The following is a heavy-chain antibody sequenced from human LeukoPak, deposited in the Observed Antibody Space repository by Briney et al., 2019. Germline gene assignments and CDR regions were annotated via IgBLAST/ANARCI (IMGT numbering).Heavy chain of an antibody. D-gene: IGHD3-10*01. Sequence: SGPTLVNPTQTLTLTCTFSGFSLSTSGMCVSWIRQPPGKALEWLARIDWDDDKYYSTSLKTRLTISKDTSKNQVVLTITNMDPVDTATYYCARTSTYGSGSSFDYWGQGTLVTVSS. CDR1: GFSLSTSGMC. V-gene: IGHV2-70*11. CDR2: IDWDDDK. CDR3: ARTSTYGSGSSFDY. J-gene: IGHJ4*02.